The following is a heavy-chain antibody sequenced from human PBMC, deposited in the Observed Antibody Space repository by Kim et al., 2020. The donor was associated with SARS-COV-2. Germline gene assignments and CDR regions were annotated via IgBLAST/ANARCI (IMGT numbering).Heavy chain of an antibody. Sequence: ADSVEGRLTISRDNAKNTLYLQMNSLRAEDTAVYYCARKDCSGGSCAFDPWGQGTLVTVSS. V-gene: IGHV3-74*01. CDR3: ARKDCSGGSCAFDP. J-gene: IGHJ5*02. D-gene: IGHD2-15*01.